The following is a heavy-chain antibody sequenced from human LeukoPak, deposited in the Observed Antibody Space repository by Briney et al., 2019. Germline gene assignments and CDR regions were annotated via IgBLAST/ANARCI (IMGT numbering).Heavy chain of an antibody. CDR3: AKDLLRFLVQVRFY. Sequence: PGGSLRLSCAASGFTFSSYAMSWVRQAPGKGLEWVSAISGSGGSTYYADSVKGRFTISRDNSKNTLYLQMNSLGAEDTAVYYCAKDLLRFLVQVRFYWGQGTLVTVSS. J-gene: IGHJ4*02. D-gene: IGHD3-3*01. V-gene: IGHV3-23*01. CDR2: ISGSGGST. CDR1: GFTFSSYA.